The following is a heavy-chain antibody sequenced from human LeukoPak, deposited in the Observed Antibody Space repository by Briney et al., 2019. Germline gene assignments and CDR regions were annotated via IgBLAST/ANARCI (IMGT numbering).Heavy chain of an antibody. CDR2: IIPIFGTA. D-gene: IGHD3-22*01. CDR1: GGTFSSYA. CDR3: ARERDYYDSSGYYFDY. Sequence: SVKVSCKASGGTFSSYAISWVRQAPGQGLEWMGGIIPIFGTANYAQKFQGRVTITADESTSTAYMELSSLRSEDTAVYYCARERDYYDSSGYYFDYWGQGTLVTVSS. V-gene: IGHV1-69*13. J-gene: IGHJ4*02.